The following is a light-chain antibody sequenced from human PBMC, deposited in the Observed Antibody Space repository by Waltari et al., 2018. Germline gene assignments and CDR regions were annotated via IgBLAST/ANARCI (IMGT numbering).Light chain of an antibody. CDR2: DNN. CDR3: ATWDDSLNGLV. J-gene: IGLJ3*02. CDR1: RSTIGRNT. Sequence: QSVLTQAPSASGTPGQRVTVSCSGGRSTIGRNTVKWYQHVPGAAPKLLISDNNQWPPGVPERFSGSKSGTSASLAISGLQSEDEATYYCATWDDSLNGLVLGGGTKVTVL. V-gene: IGLV1-44*01.